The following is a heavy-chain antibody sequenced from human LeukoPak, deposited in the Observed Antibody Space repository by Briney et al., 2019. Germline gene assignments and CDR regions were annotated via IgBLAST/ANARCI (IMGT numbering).Heavy chain of an antibody. D-gene: IGHD4-17*01. Sequence: ASVKVSCKGSGYRFDNYYLHWVRQAPGQGLEWMGWLNPDSGETKYVEKFQGRVTMTRDTSISTAYMELSRLRSDDTAVYYCAITRGYGDYYYWGQGTLVTVSS. J-gene: IGHJ4*02. V-gene: IGHV1-2*02. CDR2: LNPDSGET. CDR3: AITRGYGDYYY. CDR1: GYRFDNYY.